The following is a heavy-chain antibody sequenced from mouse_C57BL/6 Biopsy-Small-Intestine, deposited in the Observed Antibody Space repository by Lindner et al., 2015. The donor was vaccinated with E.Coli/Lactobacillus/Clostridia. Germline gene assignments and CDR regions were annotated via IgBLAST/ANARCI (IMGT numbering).Heavy chain of an antibody. CDR1: GYSLSDIS. Sequence: SVKVSCKVSGYSLSDISPALGCGQAPGKGPEWMGGLDPEEAKIIYAQKFQGRVSMTEDAASDTAYMELSGLRSEDTAIYYCATHHCVDGICYYYAFDIWGQGTMVSVSS. D-gene: IGHD1-1*02. CDR2: LDPEEAKI. V-gene: IGHV14-1*02. CDR3: ATHHCVDGICYYYAFDI. J-gene: IGHJ3*01.